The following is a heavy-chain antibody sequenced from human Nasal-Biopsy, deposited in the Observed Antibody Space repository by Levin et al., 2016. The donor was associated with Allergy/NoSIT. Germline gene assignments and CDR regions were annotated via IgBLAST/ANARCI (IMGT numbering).Heavy chain of an antibody. CDR2: ISHDGETT. CDR1: LLTFPITD. Sequence: GESLKISCAASLLTFPITDMHWVRQAPGKGLEWIARISHDGETTKFADAVQGRFTISRDNSKNTLYLEMNSLRNEDTAVYYCATEGRGTPAYDAFDNWGQGTKVTVSS. J-gene: IGHJ3*02. D-gene: IGHD1-26*01. CDR3: ATEGRGTPAYDAFDN. V-gene: IGHV3-30*03.